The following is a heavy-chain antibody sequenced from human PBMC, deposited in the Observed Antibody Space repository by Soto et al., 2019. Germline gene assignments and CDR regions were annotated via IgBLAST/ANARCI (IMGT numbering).Heavy chain of an antibody. Sequence: QVQLVESGGGVVQPGRSLRLSCAASGLTFSSYGMHWVRQATGKGREWVAGIWYDGSNKYYADSVKGRFTISRDNSKNTLYLQMNSLRAEDTAVYYCARDQGRGYNYGFDYWGQGTLVTVSS. CDR2: IWYDGSNK. V-gene: IGHV3-33*01. CDR1: GLTFSSYG. CDR3: ARDQGRGYNYGFDY. J-gene: IGHJ4*02. D-gene: IGHD5-18*01.